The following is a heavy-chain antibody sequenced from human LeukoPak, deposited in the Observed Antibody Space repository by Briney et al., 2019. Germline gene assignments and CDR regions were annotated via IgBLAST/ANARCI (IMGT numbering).Heavy chain of an antibody. CDR1: GFTFSNYW. D-gene: IGHD3-10*01. V-gene: IGHV3-7*01. CDR2: IKQDGSEK. J-gene: IGHJ4*02. Sequence: GGSLRLSCAASGFTFSNYWMSWVRQAPGKGLEWVANIKQDGSEKYYVDSVTGRFTISRDNAKNSLYLQMKSLRAEDTAVYFCARWATSYDFWGQGTLVTVSS. CDR3: ARWATSYDF.